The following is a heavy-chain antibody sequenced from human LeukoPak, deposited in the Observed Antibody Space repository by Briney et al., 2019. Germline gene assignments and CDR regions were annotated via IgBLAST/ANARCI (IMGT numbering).Heavy chain of an antibody. J-gene: IGHJ4*02. CDR3: ARAPAIAAAGTDYFDY. CDR1: GGSISSGDYY. V-gene: IGHV4-30-4*01. CDR2: IYYSGST. D-gene: IGHD6-13*01. Sequence: PSQTLSLTCTVSGGSISSGDYYWSWIRQPPGKGLEWIGYIYYSGSTYYNPSLKSRVTISVDTSKNQFSLKLSSVTAADTAVYYCARAPAIAAAGTDYFDYWGQGTLVTVSS.